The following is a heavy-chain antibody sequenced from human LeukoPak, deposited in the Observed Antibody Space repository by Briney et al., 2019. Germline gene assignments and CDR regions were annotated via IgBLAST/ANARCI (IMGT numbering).Heavy chain of an antibody. CDR1: GGTFSSYA. Sequence: SVKVSCKASGGTFSSYAISWVRQAPGQGLEWMGRIIPILGVANYAQNFQGRVTVTADESTGTAYMELSSLRSDDAAIYYCVRDNPPYCNGGSCYSYWGQGTLVTVSS. CDR2: IIPILGVA. V-gene: IGHV1-69*04. D-gene: IGHD2-15*01. CDR3: VRDNPPYCNGGSCYSY. J-gene: IGHJ4*02.